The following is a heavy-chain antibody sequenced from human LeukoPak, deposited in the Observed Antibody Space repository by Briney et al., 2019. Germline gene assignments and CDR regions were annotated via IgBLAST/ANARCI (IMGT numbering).Heavy chain of an antibody. Sequence: SGGSPRLSCTASGFTFSGYGMSWVRQAPGKGLEWVSAISGSGGSTYYADSAKGRFTISRDNSKNTLYLQMNSLRAEDTAVYYCAKPAPYSVTTRNWFDPWGQGTLVTVSS. J-gene: IGHJ5*02. V-gene: IGHV3-23*01. CDR2: ISGSGGST. CDR1: GFTFSGYG. D-gene: IGHD4-17*01. CDR3: AKPAPYSVTTRNWFDP.